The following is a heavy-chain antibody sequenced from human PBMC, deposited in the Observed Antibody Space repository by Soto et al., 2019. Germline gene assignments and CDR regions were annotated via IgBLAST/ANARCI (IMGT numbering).Heavy chain of an antibody. CDR1: GGSISSGGYY. J-gene: IGHJ5*02. CDR2: IYYSGST. D-gene: IGHD6-6*01. Sequence: SETLSLTCTVSGGSISSGGYYWSWIRQHPGKGLEWIGYIYYSGSTYYNPSLKSRVTISVDTSKNQFSLKLSSVTAADTAVYYCASEIAARGWFDPWGQGTLVTVSS. CDR3: ASEIAARGWFDP. V-gene: IGHV4-31*03.